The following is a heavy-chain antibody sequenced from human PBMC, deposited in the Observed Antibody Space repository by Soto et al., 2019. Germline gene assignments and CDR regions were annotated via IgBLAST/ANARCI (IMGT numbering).Heavy chain of an antibody. D-gene: IGHD6-13*01. J-gene: IGHJ6*03. V-gene: IGHV3-21*01. CDR3: ARGPLQQQLNIYYMDV. CDR2: ISSSSSYI. CDR1: GFTFSSYS. Sequence: GGSLRLSCAASGFTFSSYSMNWVRQAPGKGLEWVSSISSSSSYIYYADSVKGRFTISRDNAKNSLYLQMNSLRAEDTAVYYCARGPLQQQLNIYYMDVWGKGTTVTVSS.